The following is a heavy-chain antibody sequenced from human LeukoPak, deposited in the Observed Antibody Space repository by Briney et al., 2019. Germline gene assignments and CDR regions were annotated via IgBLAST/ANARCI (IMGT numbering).Heavy chain of an antibody. D-gene: IGHD2-21*02. J-gene: IGHJ4*02. V-gene: IGHV4-31*03. CDR1: GGSISSGGYY. Sequence: PSETLSLTCTVSGGSISSGGYYWSWIRQHPGKGLEWIGYIYYSGSTHYNPSLKSRVTISVDTSKNQFSLKLSSVTAADTAVYYRARHCGGDCYSGSDEAYFDYWGQGTLVTVSS. CDR2: IYYSGST. CDR3: ARHCGGDCYSGSDEAYFDY.